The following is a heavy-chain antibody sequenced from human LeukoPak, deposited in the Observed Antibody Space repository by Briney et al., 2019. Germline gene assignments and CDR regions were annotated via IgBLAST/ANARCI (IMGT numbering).Heavy chain of an antibody. J-gene: IGHJ3*02. CDR2: ISAYNGNT. CDR1: GYTFTSYG. D-gene: IGHD3-3*01. CDR3: ARHMREFWSRRQPGDAFDI. V-gene: IGHV1-18*01. Sequence: GASVKVSCKASGYTFTSYGISWVRRAPGQGLEWMGWISAYNGNTNYAQKLQGRVTMTTDTSTSTAYIELRSLRSDDTAVYYCARHMREFWSRRQPGDAFDIWGQGTMVTVSS.